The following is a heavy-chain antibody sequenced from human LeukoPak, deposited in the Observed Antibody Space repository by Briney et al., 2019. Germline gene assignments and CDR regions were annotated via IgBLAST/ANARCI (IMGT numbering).Heavy chain of an antibody. CDR1: GFTFSSYS. CDR2: ISSSSSYI. CDR3: ARDPPRYQPLLYPDY. Sequence: GGSLRLSCAASGFTFSSYSMNWVRQAPGKGLEWVSSISSSSSYIYYADSVKGRFTISRDNAKNSLYLQMNSLRAEDTAVYYCARDPPRYQPLLYPDYWGQGTLVTVSS. D-gene: IGHD2-2*02. V-gene: IGHV3-21*01. J-gene: IGHJ4*02.